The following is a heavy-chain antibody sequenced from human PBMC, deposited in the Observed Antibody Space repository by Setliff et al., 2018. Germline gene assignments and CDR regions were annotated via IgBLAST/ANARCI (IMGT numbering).Heavy chain of an antibody. CDR1: GASFSDYY. V-gene: IGHV4-34*01. J-gene: IGHJ4*01. CDR2: INHSGST. CDR3: ARHWDYCGGNCPHNSIDY. D-gene: IGHD2-21*02. Sequence: SETLSLTCAVSGASFSDYYWTWIRQSPGKGLEWIGEINHSGSTNYNPSLKSRVTMSVDTSKNQFSLRLTSVTAADMGVFYCARHWDYCGGNCPHNSIDYWGQGTLVTVS.